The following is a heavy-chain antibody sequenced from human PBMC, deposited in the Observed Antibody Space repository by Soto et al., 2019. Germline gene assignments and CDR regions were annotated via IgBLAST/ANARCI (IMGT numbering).Heavy chain of an antibody. Sequence: PSETLSLTCAVSGGSISSSNWWSWVRQPPGKGLEWIGEIYHSGSTNYNPSLKSRVTISVDKSKNQFSLKLSSVTAADTAVYYCASLSGYYYYGMDVWGQGTTVTVSS. CDR3: ASLSGYYYYGMDV. V-gene: IGHV4-4*02. CDR2: IYHSGST. CDR1: GGSISSSNW. J-gene: IGHJ6*02. D-gene: IGHD3-22*01.